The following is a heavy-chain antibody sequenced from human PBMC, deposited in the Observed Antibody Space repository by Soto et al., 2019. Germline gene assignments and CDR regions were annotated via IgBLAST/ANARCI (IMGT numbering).Heavy chain of an antibody. J-gene: IGHJ5*02. Sequence: GASVKVSCKAPGGTFSSYTISWVRQAPGQGLEWMGRIIPILGIANYAQKFQGRVTITADKSTSTAYMELSSLRSEDTAVYYCARYLANPYCSGGSCSKLACFVPWCPGTLVTVSS. CDR3: ARYLANPYCSGGSCSKLACFVP. CDR1: GGTFSSYT. D-gene: IGHD2-15*01. V-gene: IGHV1-69*02. CDR2: IIPILGIA.